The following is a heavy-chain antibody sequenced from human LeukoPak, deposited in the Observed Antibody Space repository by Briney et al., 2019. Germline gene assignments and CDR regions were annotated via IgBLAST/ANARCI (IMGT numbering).Heavy chain of an antibody. Sequence: SETLSLTCTVSGGSISNYFWTWIRQPAGKGLEWIGRIYSDGSTNYNPSLQSRVTISLDKSKNQFSLKLSSVTAADTAVYYCARHVRKRGIAVAGTPGWFDPWGQGTLVTVSS. D-gene: IGHD6-19*01. V-gene: IGHV4-4*07. CDR2: IYSDGST. J-gene: IGHJ5*02. CDR1: GGSISNYF. CDR3: ARHVRKRGIAVAGTPGWFDP.